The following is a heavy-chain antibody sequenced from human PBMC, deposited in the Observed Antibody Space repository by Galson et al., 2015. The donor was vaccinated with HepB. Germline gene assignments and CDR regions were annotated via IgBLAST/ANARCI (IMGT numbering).Heavy chain of an antibody. V-gene: IGHV7-4-1*02. CDR1: GYTFTDYV. Sequence: SCQASGYTFTDYVVNWVRQAPGQGLEWMGWMNTNTGKPTYAPGFAGRFVFSLDTSVTTAYLQISSLETDDTAVYYCARSPLRFLDWLPYYDYYYMDVWGEGTTVTVSS. CDR2: MNTNTGKP. CDR3: ARSPLRFLDWLPYYDYYYMDV. D-gene: IGHD3-3*01. J-gene: IGHJ6*03.